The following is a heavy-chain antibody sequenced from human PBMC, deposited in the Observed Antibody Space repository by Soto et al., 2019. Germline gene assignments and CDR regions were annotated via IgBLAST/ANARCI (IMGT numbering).Heavy chain of an antibody. CDR1: GLTISNAW. J-gene: IGHJ6*01. D-gene: IGHD2-15*01. V-gene: IGHV3-15*07. CDR2: IKTNTEGGTT. CDR3: TTGSVEGV. Sequence: EVQLVESGGGFIYPGGSLRLSCAASGLTISNAWMNWVRQAPGKGLEWVGRIKTNTEGGTTDYAAAVKGRFTVSRDDSKNTLYLRMTSLKTEDTAVYYCTTGSVEGVWGQGTTVTVSS.